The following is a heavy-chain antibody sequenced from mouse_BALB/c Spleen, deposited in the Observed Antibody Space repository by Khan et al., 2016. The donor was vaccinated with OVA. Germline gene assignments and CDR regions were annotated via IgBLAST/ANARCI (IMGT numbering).Heavy chain of an antibody. CDR1: GYTFTNYG. J-gene: IGHJ1*01. V-gene: IGHV9-1*02. CDR2: INTYTGEP. D-gene: IGHD2-14*01. Sequence: QIQLVQSGPELKKPGETVKISCKASGYTFTNYGMNWVKQAPGKGLKWMGWINTYTGEPTYADDFKGRFAFSLETSASTAYLQISNLTNEDMATFFCARTCYSYDRYFDVWGAGTTVTVSS. CDR3: ARTCYSYDRYFDV.